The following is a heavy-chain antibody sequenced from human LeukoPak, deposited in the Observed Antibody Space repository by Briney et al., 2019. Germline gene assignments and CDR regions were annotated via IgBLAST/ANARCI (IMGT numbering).Heavy chain of an antibody. Sequence: SETLSLICTVSGGSISSSDYYWGWIRQPPGKGLEWIGSIYYSGSTYYNPSLKSRVTISVDTSKRQFSLKLNSVTAADTAVYYCARLSSMTTIVFDSWGQGTLVTVSS. CDR3: ARLSSMTTIVFDS. V-gene: IGHV4-39*01. CDR2: IYYSGST. J-gene: IGHJ4*02. D-gene: IGHD3-22*01. CDR1: GGSISSSDYY.